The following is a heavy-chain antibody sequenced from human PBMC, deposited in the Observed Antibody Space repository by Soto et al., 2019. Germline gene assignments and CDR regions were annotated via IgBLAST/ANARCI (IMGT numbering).Heavy chain of an antibody. CDR2: IYWDDDE. D-gene: IGHD2-8*02. J-gene: IGHJ6*02. V-gene: IGHV2-5*02. Sequence: SGPTLVNPTQTLTMTCTFSGFSLSTSGVAVGWIRQPPGKALEWLALIYWDDDERYSPSLKSRLIITKDSSKNQVVLTMTNMDPVDTATYYCAHKGLVGGDYYYYGMDVWGQGTTVTVSS. CDR3: AHKGLVGGDYYYYGMDV. CDR1: GFSLSTSGVA.